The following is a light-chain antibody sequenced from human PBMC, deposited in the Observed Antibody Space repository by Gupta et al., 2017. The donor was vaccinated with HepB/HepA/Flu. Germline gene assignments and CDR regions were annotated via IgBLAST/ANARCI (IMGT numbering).Light chain of an antibody. CDR3: STFTRTTSVV. J-gene: IGLJ2*01. V-gene: IGLV2-14*01. CDR2: NVK. CDR1: SSDVGAYDF. Sequence: QSALTQPASVSGSPGQSITISCTGTSSDVGAYDFVSWYQQHPGKAPKLMIYNVKNRPSGASNRFSGSKSANPASLPISGLQAEDEADYYCSTFTRTTSVVFGGGT.